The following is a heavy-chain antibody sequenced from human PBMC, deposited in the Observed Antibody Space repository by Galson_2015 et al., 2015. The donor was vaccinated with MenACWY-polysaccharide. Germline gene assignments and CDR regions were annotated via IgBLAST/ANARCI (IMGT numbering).Heavy chain of an antibody. CDR1: GFTFSSYA. V-gene: IGHV3-23*01. D-gene: IGHD1-26*01. CDR3: AKGGGPRSGSHDS. CDR2: LGGSDNDM. J-gene: IGHJ5*01. Sequence: SLRLSCAASGFTFSSYAMTWVRQAPGKGLECVSVLGGSDNDMYYADSVRGRLTISRDNSKNTLYLQMSSLRVEDTAIYYCAKGGGPRSGSHDSWGQGTLVTGSS.